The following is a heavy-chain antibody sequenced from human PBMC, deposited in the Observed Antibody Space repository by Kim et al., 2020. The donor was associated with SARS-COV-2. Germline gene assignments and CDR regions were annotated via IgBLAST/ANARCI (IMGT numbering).Heavy chain of an antibody. V-gene: IGHV1-8*01. J-gene: IGHJ6*02. Sequence: ASVKVSCKASGYTFTSYDINWVRQATGQGIEWMGWMNPNSGNTGYAQKFQGRVTMTRNTSISTAYMELSSLRSEDTAVYYCARGVPGTTYYYGSGSYFYYYYYGMDVWGQGTTVTVSS. D-gene: IGHD3-10*01. CDR3: ARGVPGTTYYYGSGSYFYYYYYGMDV. CDR2: MNPNSGNT. CDR1: GYTFTSYD.